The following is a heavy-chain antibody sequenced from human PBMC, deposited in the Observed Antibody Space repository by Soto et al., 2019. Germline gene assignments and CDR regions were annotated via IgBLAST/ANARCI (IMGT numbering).Heavy chain of an antibody. V-gene: IGHV1-69*06. CDR1: GGTFSSYA. D-gene: IGHD2-21*02. CDR3: ARSGLVVVTPMGAFDI. CDR2: IIPIFGTA. Sequence: QVQLVQSGAEVKKPGSSVKVPCKASGGTFSSYAISWVRQAPGQGLEWMGGIIPIFGTANYAQKFQGRVTITADKSTSTAYMELSSLRSEDTAVYYCARSGLVVVTPMGAFDIWGQGTMVTVSS. J-gene: IGHJ3*02.